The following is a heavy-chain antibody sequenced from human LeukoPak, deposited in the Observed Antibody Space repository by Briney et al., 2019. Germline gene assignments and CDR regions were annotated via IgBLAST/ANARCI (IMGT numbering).Heavy chain of an antibody. J-gene: IGHJ5*02. V-gene: IGHV3-30*03. CDR3: ARESPNSSSWYGVQTRNWFDP. CDR1: GFTFSSYS. Sequence: GGSLRLSCAASGFTFSSYSMNWVRQAPGKGLEWVAVISYDGSNKYYADSVKGRFTISRDNSTNTLYLQMNSLRSEDTAVYYCARESPNSSSWYGVQTRNWFDPWGQGTLVTVSS. D-gene: IGHD6-13*01. CDR2: ISYDGSNK.